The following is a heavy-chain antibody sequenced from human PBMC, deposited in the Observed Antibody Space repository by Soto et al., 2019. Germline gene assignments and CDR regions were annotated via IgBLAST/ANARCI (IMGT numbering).Heavy chain of an antibody. CDR1: GFTFSSYA. V-gene: IGHV3-23*01. Sequence: GGSLRLSCAASGFTFSSYAMSWVRQAPGKGLEWVSAISGSGGSTYYADSVKGRFTISRDNSKNTLYLQMNSLRAEDTAVYYCANYFGFGVVTDNDYYYYGMDVWGQGTTVTVSS. CDR2: ISGSGGST. CDR3: ANYFGFGVVTDNDYYYYGMDV. J-gene: IGHJ6*02. D-gene: IGHD3-3*01.